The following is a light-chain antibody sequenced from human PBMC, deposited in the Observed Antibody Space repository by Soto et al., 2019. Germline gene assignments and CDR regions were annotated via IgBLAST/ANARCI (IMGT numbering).Light chain of an antibody. CDR3: QKYNYWWT. Sequence: EIVMTQSPATLSVSPGERATLSCRASQSVSSDLAWYQQKPGQAPRLLIYGASTRATAIPARFSGSGSGTEFTLTISSLQSEDFAVYYCQKYNYWWTFGQGTKVEIK. CDR2: GAS. V-gene: IGKV3-15*01. J-gene: IGKJ1*01. CDR1: QSVSSD.